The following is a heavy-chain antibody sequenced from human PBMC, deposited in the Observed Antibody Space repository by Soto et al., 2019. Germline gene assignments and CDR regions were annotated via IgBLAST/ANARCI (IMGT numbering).Heavy chain of an antibody. Sequence: SVKVSCKASGFTFTSSAVQWVRQARGQRLEWIGWIVVGSGNTNYAQKFQERVTITRDMSTSTAYMELSSLRSEDTAVYYCAADRGIAAAGTPDANYYYYYGMDVWGQGTTVTVSS. V-gene: IGHV1-58*01. D-gene: IGHD6-13*01. CDR2: IVVGSGNT. CDR3: AADRGIAAAGTPDANYYYYYGMDV. J-gene: IGHJ6*02. CDR1: GFTFTSSA.